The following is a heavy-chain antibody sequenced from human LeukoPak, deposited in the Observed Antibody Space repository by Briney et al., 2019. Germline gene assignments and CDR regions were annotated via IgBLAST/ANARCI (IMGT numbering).Heavy chain of an antibody. CDR2: INRSGST. V-gene: IGHV4-34*01. CDR3: ARAGAMIVVVTSHAFDI. CDR1: GGSFSGYY. Sequence: SETLSLTCAVYGGSFSGYYWSWIRQPPGKGLEWIGEINRSGSTNYNPSLKSRVTISVDTSKNQFSLKLSSVTAADTAVYYCARAGAMIVVVTSHAFDIWGQGTMVTVSS. D-gene: IGHD3-22*01. J-gene: IGHJ3*02.